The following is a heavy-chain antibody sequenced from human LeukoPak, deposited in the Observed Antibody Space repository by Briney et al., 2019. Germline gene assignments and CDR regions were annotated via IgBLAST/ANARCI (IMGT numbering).Heavy chain of an antibody. Sequence: ASVKVSCKASGYTFTGYYMHWVRQAPGQGLEWMGWINPNSGGTNYAQKFQGWVTMTRDTSISTAYMELSRLRSGDTAVYYCARDGNRLDCTNGVCYGASNGMDVWGQGTTVTVSS. CDR1: GYTFTGYY. V-gene: IGHV1-2*04. J-gene: IGHJ6*02. D-gene: IGHD2-8*01. CDR3: ARDGNRLDCTNGVCYGASNGMDV. CDR2: INPNSGGT.